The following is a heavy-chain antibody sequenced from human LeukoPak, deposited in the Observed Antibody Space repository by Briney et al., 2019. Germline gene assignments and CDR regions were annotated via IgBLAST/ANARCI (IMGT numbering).Heavy chain of an antibody. CDR2: INDRGDST. J-gene: IGHJ4*02. V-gene: IGHV3-23*01. D-gene: IGHD4-17*01. CDR3: AKERQTGDYFTSDF. CDR1: GFTFSTYT. Sequence: PGGSLRLSGAASGFTFSTYTMNWVRQAPGKGLEWVSAINDRGDSTFYADSVKGQFTISRDNSKSTVYLQMTSLRADDTAVYYCAKERQTGDYFTSDFWGQGTLVTVSS.